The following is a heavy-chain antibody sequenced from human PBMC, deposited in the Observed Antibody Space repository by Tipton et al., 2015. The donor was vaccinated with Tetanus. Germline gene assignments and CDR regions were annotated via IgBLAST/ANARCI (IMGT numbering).Heavy chain of an antibody. V-gene: IGHV4-31*03. CDR1: GGSISSGGYF. CDR3: ARDQGGGRVVRLNWFDP. CDR2: IYYSGST. D-gene: IGHD6-6*01. J-gene: IGHJ5*02. Sequence: TLSLTCTVSGGSISSGGYFWNWIRQRPGKGPEWIGYIYYSGSTYYNPSLKSRLSMSVDTSKNQFFVNLTSVTAADTAVYYCARDQGGGRVVRLNWFDPWGPGTLVTVSS.